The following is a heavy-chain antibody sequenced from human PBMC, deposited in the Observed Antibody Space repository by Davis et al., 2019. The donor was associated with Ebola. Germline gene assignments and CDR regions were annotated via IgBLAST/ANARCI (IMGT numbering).Heavy chain of an antibody. J-gene: IGHJ6*02. CDR3: VRSGVRGYYNGMDV. CDR2: INPNSGGT. Sequence: ASVKVSCKASGYTFTGYYMHWVRQAPGQGLEWMGWINPNSGGTNYAQKFQGWVTMTRDTSISTAYMELSRLRSDDTAVYYCVRSGVRGYYNGMDVWGQGTTVSVSS. V-gene: IGHV1-2*04. D-gene: IGHD2-8*01. CDR1: GYTFTGYY.